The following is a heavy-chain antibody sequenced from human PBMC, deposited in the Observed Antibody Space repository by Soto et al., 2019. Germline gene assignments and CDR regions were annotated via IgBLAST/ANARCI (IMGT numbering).Heavy chain of an antibody. Sequence: GGSLRLSCAASGFTFRSYLMSWVRDAPGKGLEWVANINQDGSEKYYVDSVKGRFTISRDDARNSLSLQLNSLRAEDTAVYYCARDGVEAGLYLDNWGQGTVVTV. CDR1: GFTFRSYL. J-gene: IGHJ4*02. V-gene: IGHV3-7*01. CDR2: INQDGSEK. D-gene: IGHD6-19*01. CDR3: ARDGVEAGLYLDN.